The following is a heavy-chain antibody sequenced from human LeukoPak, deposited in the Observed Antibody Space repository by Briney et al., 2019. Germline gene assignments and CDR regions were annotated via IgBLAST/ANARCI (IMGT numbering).Heavy chain of an antibody. Sequence: GGSLRLSCAAPGFMFSGYAMHWVRQAPGKGLEWVAVIWYDGSNEYYADSVKGRLTISRDNSMNTMYLQMNSLRDEDTALYYCARGLGYSYGYGIDNWGQGTLVTVSS. CDR1: GFMFSGYA. D-gene: IGHD5-18*01. V-gene: IGHV3-33*01. CDR3: ARGLGYSYGYGIDN. CDR2: IWYDGSNE. J-gene: IGHJ4*02.